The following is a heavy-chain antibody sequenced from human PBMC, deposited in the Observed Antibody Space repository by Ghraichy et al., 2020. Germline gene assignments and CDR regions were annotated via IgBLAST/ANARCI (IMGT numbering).Heavy chain of an antibody. CDR2: IDLDDDK. D-gene: IGHD3-10*01. V-gene: IGHV2-70*11. J-gene: IGHJ6*02. CDR3: ARIRSTMGRRINYYYYGMDV. CDR1: GFSLSTSGMC. Sequence: SGPTLVKPTQTLTLTCTFSGFSLSTSGMCVSWIRQIPGKALEWLARIDLDDDKYYSTSMKTRLTISKDNSKNQVVLTMTNMDPVDTATYYCARIRSTMGRRINYYYYGMDVWVQXTTVTVSS.